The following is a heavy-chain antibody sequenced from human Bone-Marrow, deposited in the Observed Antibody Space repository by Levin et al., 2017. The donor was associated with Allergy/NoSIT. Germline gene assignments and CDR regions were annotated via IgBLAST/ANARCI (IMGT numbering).Heavy chain of an antibody. V-gene: IGHV3-30*18. Sequence: PSETLSLTCATSGFAFNLFGMHWVRQAPGKGLESVAVISYDGSNTYYADSVKGRFTISRDNSKNTLYLQMNSLRADDTAIYYCAKPRWGMATPQGFDAFGSWGQGTMIIVSS. CDR2: ISYDGSNT. J-gene: IGHJ3*02. CDR1: GFAFNLFG. D-gene: IGHD5-24*01. CDR3: AKPRWGMATPQGFDAFGS.